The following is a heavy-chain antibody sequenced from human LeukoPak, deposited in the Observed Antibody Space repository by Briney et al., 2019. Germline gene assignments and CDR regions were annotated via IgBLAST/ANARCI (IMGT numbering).Heavy chain of an antibody. D-gene: IGHD3-16*02. V-gene: IGHV4-30-4*01. Sequence: PSETLSLTCTVSGGSISSGDYYWSWIRQPPGKGLEWIGYISYTGGTYHNPSLKGRVTISIDTSKNQFSLNLSSVTAADTAVYYCARDRYGQRIFDYWGQGTLVTVSS. CDR1: GGSISSGDYY. J-gene: IGHJ4*02. CDR2: ISYTGGT. CDR3: ARDRYGQRIFDY.